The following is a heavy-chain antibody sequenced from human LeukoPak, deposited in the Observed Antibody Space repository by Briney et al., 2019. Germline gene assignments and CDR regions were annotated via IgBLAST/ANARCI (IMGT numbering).Heavy chain of an antibody. CDR2: IKWNGGST. CDR3: ARLGISTIAAAAYY. Sequence: GGSLRLSCAASGFTFDDYGMSWVRQAPGKGLEWVSGIKWNGGSTGYADSVKGRFTISRDNAKNSLYLQMNSLRAEDTALYYCARLGISTIAAAAYYWGQGTLVTVSS. D-gene: IGHD6-13*01. CDR1: GFTFDDYG. V-gene: IGHV3-20*04. J-gene: IGHJ4*02.